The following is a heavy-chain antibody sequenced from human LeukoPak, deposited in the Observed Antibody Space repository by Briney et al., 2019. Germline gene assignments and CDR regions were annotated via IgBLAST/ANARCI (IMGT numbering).Heavy chain of an antibody. CDR2: IYDSGST. CDR1: GGSIRSSYYY. J-gene: IGHJ4*02. CDR3: AKDKVVTSPFDY. D-gene: IGHD2-21*02. V-gene: IGHV4-39*02. Sequence: SETLSLTCTVSGGSIRSSYYYWGWIRQPPGKGLEWIGSIYDSGSTYYNPSLKSRVTISVDTSKNQFSLKLNSVTAADTAVYYCAKDKVVTSPFDYWGQGTLVTVSS.